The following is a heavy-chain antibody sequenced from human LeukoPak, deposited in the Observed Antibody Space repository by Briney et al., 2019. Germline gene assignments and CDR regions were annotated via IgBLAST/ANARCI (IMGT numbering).Heavy chain of an antibody. J-gene: IGHJ4*02. CDR1: GYTFTSYY. D-gene: IGHD2/OR15-2a*01. Sequence: ASVKVSCKASGYTFTSYYMHWVRQAPGQGLEWMGIINPSGGSTSYAQKFQGRVTMTRDMSTSTVYMELSSLRSEDTAVYYCARDRGGVLPGGYWGQGTLVTVSS. CDR3: ARDRGGVLPGGY. CDR2: INPSGGST. V-gene: IGHV1-46*01.